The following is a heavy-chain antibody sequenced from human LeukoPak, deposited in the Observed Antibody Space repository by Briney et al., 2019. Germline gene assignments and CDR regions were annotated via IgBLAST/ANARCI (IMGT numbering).Heavy chain of an antibody. CDR3: ARALRGYSGYVDY. D-gene: IGHD5-12*01. Sequence: SETLSLTCAVSGESHSRFYWSWIRQHPGKGLEWIGYIYYSGSTYYNPSLKSRVTISVDTSKNQFSLKLSSVTAADTAVYYCARALRGYSGYVDYWGQGTLVTVSS. V-gene: IGHV4-31*11. J-gene: IGHJ4*02. CDR2: IYYSGST. CDR1: GESHSRFY.